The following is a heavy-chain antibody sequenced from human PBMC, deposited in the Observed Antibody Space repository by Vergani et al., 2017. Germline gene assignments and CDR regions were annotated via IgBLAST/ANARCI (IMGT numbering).Heavy chain of an antibody. CDR2: VDTEDGET. CDR1: GYTFTDHY. Sequence: EVQLVQSGAEVKKPGATMKISCKVSGYTFTDHYMHWVKQASGKGLEWMGLVDTEDGETIYAEKFKGRVTIAADTFTDTAHLELSSLRSEDTAVYYCATPQTVTTGGMEVWGQGTTVIVSS. D-gene: IGHD4-17*01. CDR3: ATPQTVTTGGMEV. J-gene: IGHJ6*02. V-gene: IGHV1-69-2*01.